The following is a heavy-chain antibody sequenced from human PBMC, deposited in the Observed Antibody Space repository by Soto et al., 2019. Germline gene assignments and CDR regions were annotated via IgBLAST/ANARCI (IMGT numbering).Heavy chain of an antibody. CDR2: TYYRSKWFN. CDR1: GDSVSSNSAA. V-gene: IGHV6-1*01. Sequence: PSQTLSLTCAISGDSVSSNSAAWNWIRQSPSRGLEWLGRTYYRSKWFNNYALSVRSRITINPDTSKNQFSLQLNSVTPEDTAVYYCARSVGSGSYYIPNLLFDYWGRGTLVTVSS. D-gene: IGHD3-10*01. CDR3: ARSVGSGSYYIPNLLFDY. J-gene: IGHJ4*02.